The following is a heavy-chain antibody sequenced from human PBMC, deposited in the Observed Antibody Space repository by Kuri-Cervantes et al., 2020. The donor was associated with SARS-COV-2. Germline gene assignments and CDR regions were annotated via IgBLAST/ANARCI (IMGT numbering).Heavy chain of an antibody. CDR3: ARGVPHDLEWLFFWFDP. J-gene: IGHJ5*02. D-gene: IGHD3-3*01. CDR1: GYSISSGYY. Sequence: SETLSLTCTVSGYSISSGYYWGWIRQPAGKGLEWIGHIYTSGSTNYNPSLKSRVTISVDTSKNQFSLKLSSVTAADTAVYYCARGVPHDLEWLFFWFDPWGQGTLVTVSS. CDR2: IYTSGST. V-gene: IGHV4-61*09.